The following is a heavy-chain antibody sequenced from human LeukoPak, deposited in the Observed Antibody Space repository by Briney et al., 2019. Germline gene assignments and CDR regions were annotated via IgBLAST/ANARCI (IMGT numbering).Heavy chain of an antibody. J-gene: IGHJ4*02. CDR2: INWNGRRI. V-gene: IGHV3-20*04. Sequence: GGSLRLSCAASGFTFDDFGLSWVRQAPGKGLEWVSSINWNGRRIDYIESVKGRFTISRDSAKNSLYLEMNSLRAEDTAAYYCARMRSNSDSFDYWGQGSLVTVSS. CDR3: ARMRSNSDSFDY. D-gene: IGHD2/OR15-2a*01. CDR1: GFTFDDFG.